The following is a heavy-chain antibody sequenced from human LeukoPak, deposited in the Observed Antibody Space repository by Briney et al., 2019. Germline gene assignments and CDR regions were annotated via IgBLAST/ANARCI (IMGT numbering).Heavy chain of an antibody. V-gene: IGHV4-39*07. D-gene: IGHD3-22*01. Sequence: PLETLSLTCTVSGGSISSSSYYWGWIRQPPGKGLEWIGSIYYSGSTYYNPSLKSRVTISVDTSKNQFSLKLSSVTAADTAVYYCARDDSSGYFPYYYYGMDVWGQGTTVTVSS. J-gene: IGHJ6*02. CDR2: IYYSGST. CDR3: ARDDSSGYFPYYYYGMDV. CDR1: GGSISSSSYY.